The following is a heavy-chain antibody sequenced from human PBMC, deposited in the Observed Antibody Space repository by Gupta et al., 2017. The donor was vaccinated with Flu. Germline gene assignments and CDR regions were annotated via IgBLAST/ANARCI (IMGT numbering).Heavy chain of an antibody. J-gene: IGHJ4*02. Sequence: EVQLLESGGGLVQPGGSLRLSCAASGITLNGYAINWVRQAPGKGLEWVSVTSGSGLTPFYADSVKGRFTMSRDNSKNMVYLHMNSLRVEDTAVYYCAKDATTDHSDFPYDDYFDSWGQGTLVTVS. CDR3: AKDATTDHSDFPYDDYFDS. CDR1: GITLNGYA. V-gene: IGHV3-23*01. CDR2: TSGSGLTP. D-gene: IGHD4-4*01.